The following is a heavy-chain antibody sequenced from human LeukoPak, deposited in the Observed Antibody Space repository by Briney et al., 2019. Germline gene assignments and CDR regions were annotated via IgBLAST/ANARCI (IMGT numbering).Heavy chain of an antibody. CDR3: TTASDCSGGSCYFDY. Sequence: GGSLRLSCAASGFTFSNTWMNWVRQAPGKGLEWAGRIKSKTDGGTTDYAAPVKGRFTISRDDSKNTLYLQMNSLKTEDTAVYYCTTASDCSGGSCYFDYWGQGTLVTVSS. V-gene: IGHV3-15*01. CDR2: IKSKTDGGTT. CDR1: GFTFSNTW. D-gene: IGHD2-15*01. J-gene: IGHJ4*02.